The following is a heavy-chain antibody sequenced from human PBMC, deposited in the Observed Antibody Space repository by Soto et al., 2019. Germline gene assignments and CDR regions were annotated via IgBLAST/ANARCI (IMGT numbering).Heavy chain of an antibody. J-gene: IGHJ6*02. CDR1: GYTFTSYA. D-gene: IGHD3-3*01. V-gene: IGHV1-3*01. CDR2: INAGNGNT. Sequence: ASVKVSCKASGYTFTSYAMHWVRQAPGQRLEWMGWINAGNGNTKYSQKFQGRVTITRDTSASTAYMELSSLRSEDTAVYYCARARITIFGVADGMDVWGQGTTVTAP. CDR3: ARARITIFGVADGMDV.